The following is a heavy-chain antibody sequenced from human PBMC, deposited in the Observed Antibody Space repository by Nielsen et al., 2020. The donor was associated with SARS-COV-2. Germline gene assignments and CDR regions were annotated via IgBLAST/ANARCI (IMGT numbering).Heavy chain of an antibody. CDR2: IWYDGSNK. CDR3: ARDLGERSGSYGIYFDY. Sequence: GGSLRLSCAASGFTFSSYGMHWVRQAPGKGLEWVAVIWYDGSNKYYADSVKGRFTISRDNSKNTLYLQMNSLRAEDTAVYYCARDLGERSGSYGIYFDYWGQGTLVTVSS. CDR1: GFTFSSYG. D-gene: IGHD1-26*01. V-gene: IGHV3-33*08. J-gene: IGHJ4*02.